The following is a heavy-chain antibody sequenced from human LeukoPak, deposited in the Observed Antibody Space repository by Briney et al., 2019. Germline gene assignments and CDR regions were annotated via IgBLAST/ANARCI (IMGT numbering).Heavy chain of an antibody. CDR3: ARGPVAMESFDY. CDR1: GGSISSGDYY. D-gene: IGHD6-19*01. Sequence: SETLPLTCTVSGGSISSGDYYWSWIRQPPGKGLEWIGYIYYSGSTYYNPSLKSRVTISVDTSKNQFSLKLSSVTAADTAVYYCARGPVAMESFDYWGQGTLVTVSS. CDR2: IYYSGST. V-gene: IGHV4-30-4*01. J-gene: IGHJ4*02.